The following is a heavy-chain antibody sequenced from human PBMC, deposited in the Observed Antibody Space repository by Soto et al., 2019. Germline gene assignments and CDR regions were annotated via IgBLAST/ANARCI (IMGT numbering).Heavy chain of an antibody. V-gene: IGHV1-8*01. CDR1: GYSFTSLD. J-gene: IGHJ6*02. CDR2: MQPSTGRT. D-gene: IGHD2-2*01. Sequence: ASVKVSCKASGYSFTSLDINWVRQTAGQGLEWMGWMQPSTGRTGYAQKFQGRVTITADESTRTASMELSSLRSDDTAVYYCARERSVGYCITTTCPKPFYYYAMDVWGQGTTVTVSS. CDR3: ARERSVGYCITTTCPKPFYYYAMDV.